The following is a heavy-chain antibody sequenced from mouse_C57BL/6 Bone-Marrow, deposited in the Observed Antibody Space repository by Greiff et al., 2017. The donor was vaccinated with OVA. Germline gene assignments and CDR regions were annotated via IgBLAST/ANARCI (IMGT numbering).Heavy chain of an antibody. V-gene: IGHV5-6*01. J-gene: IGHJ1*03. D-gene: IGHD2-4*01. CDR2: ISSGGSYT. CDR3: ARHGDYDDVDV. Sequence: EVQLQQSGGDLVKPGGSLKLSCAASGFTFSSYGMSWVRQTPDKRLEWVATISSGGSYTYYPDSVKGRFTISRDNAKNTLYLQMSSLKSEDTAMYYCARHGDYDDVDVWGTGTTVTVSS. CDR1: GFTFSSYG.